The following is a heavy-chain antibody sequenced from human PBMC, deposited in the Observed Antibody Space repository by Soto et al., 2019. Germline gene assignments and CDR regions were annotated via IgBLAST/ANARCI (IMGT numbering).Heavy chain of an antibody. CDR2: ISSSSSYI. CDR1: GFTFSSYS. D-gene: IGHD1-1*01. V-gene: IGHV3-21*01. CDR3: ARSGHNPHGMDV. J-gene: IGHJ6*02. Sequence: PGGSLRLSCAASGFTFSSYSMNWARQAPGKGLEWVSSISSSSSYIYYADSVKGRFTISRDNAKNSLYLQMNSLRAEDTAVYYCARSGHNPHGMDVWGQGTTVTVSS.